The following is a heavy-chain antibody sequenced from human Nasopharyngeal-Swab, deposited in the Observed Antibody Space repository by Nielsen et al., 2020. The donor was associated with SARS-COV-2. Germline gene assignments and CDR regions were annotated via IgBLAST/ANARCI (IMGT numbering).Heavy chain of an antibody. J-gene: IGHJ6*02. CDR2: IYHSGST. V-gene: IGHV4-30-2*01. CDR3: ARQEGENCSGGSCYYYYGMDV. CDR1: GGSISSGGYS. D-gene: IGHD2-15*01. Sequence: SETLSLTCAVSGGSISSGGYSWSWIRQPPGKGLEWIGYIYHSGSTYYNPSLKSRVTISVDTSKNQFSLKLSSVTAADTAVYYCARQEGENCSGGSCYYYYGMDVWSQGTTVTVSS.